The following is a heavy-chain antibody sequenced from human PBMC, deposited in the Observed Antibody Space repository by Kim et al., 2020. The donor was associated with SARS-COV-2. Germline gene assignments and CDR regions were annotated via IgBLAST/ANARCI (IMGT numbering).Heavy chain of an antibody. CDR3: AKMGNLIAARPTYFDY. D-gene: IGHD6-6*01. V-gene: IGHV3-23*01. J-gene: IGHJ4*02. Sequence: SVKGQFTITRDTSKNTLYLQMNRLRAEGTAVYYCAKMGNLIAARPTYFDYWGQGTLVTVSS.